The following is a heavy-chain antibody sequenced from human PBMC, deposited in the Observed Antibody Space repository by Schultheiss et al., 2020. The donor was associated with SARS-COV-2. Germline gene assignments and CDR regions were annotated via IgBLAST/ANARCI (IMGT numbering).Heavy chain of an antibody. J-gene: IGHJ1*01. CDR2: ISGSGGST. V-gene: IGHV3-23*01. CDR1: GFTFSSYA. CDR3: STYCSSSSCYRYFQH. Sequence: GGSLRLSCAASGFTFSSYAMSWVRQAPGKGLEWVSAISGSGGSTYYADSVKGRFTISRDNSKNTLYLEMNSLKTEDTAVYYCSTYCSSSSCYRYFQHWGQGTLVTVSS. D-gene: IGHD2-2*02.